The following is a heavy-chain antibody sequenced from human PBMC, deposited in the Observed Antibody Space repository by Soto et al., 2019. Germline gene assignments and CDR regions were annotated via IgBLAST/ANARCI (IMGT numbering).Heavy chain of an antibody. Sequence: GGPLRSSSATAGFTLRSYTINWVRQAPGKGLEWVSSISSSSSYIYYADSVKGRFTISRDNAKNSLYLQMNSLRAEDTAVYYCARRLGTMVGGLINYYYAMAVWGKGTTVPLSS. CDR1: GFTLRSYT. D-gene: IGHD3-10*01. V-gene: IGHV3-21*01. CDR3: ARRLGTMVGGLINYYYAMAV. CDR2: ISSSSSYI. J-gene: IGHJ6*04.